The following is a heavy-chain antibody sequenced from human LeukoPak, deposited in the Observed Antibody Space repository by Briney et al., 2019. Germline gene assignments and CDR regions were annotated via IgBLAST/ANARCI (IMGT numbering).Heavy chain of an antibody. Sequence: GGPLRLSCAASGFTFSSYAMSWVRQAPGKGLEWVSAISGSGGSTYYADSVKGRFTISRDNSKNTLYLQMNSLRAEDTAVYYCAKDTYYYDSSGYYYEYFDYWGQGTLVTVST. D-gene: IGHD3-22*01. CDR2: ISGSGGST. CDR3: AKDTYYYDSSGYYYEYFDY. CDR1: GFTFSSYA. V-gene: IGHV3-23*01. J-gene: IGHJ4*02.